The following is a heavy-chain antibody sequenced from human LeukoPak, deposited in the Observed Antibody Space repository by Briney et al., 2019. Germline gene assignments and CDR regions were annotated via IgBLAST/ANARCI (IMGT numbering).Heavy chain of an antibody. CDR1: GGSFSGYY. J-gene: IGHJ4*02. Sequence: SETLSLTCAVYGGSFSGYYWSWIRQPPGKGLEWIGEINHSGSTNYNPSLKSRVTISVNTSKNQFSLKLSSVTAADTAVYYCARVGLPQCGGDCYYFDYWGQGTLVTVSS. CDR3: ARVGLPQCGGDCYYFDY. D-gene: IGHD2-21*02. V-gene: IGHV4-34*01. CDR2: INHSGST.